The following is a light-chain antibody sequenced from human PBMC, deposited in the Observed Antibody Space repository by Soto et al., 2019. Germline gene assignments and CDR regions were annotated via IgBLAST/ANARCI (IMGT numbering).Light chain of an antibody. V-gene: IGKV1-12*01. CDR2: AAS. J-gene: IGKJ4*01. Sequence: DIQMTQSPSSVSASVGDRVTITCRASQGISSWLVWYQQKPGKAPKLLIYAASSLQSGVPSRFSGGGSGTDFTLTISSLQPEDFATYYCQQSDSTPLTFGGGTKWIS. CDR3: QQSDSTPLT. CDR1: QGISSW.